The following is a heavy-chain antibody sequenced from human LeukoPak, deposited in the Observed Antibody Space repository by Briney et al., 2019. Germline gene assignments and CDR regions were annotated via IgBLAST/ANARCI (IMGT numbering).Heavy chain of an antibody. CDR1: GFTFSSYS. Sequence: GGSLRPSCAASGFTFSSYSMNWVRQAPGKGLEWVSYISSSSSTIYYADSVKGRFTISRDNAKNSLYLQMNSLRAEDTAVYYCARALYYDFWSGYRDYYYYYMDVWGKGTTVTVSS. V-gene: IGHV3-48*01. J-gene: IGHJ6*03. D-gene: IGHD3-3*01. CDR3: ARALYYDFWSGYRDYYYYYMDV. CDR2: ISSSSSTI.